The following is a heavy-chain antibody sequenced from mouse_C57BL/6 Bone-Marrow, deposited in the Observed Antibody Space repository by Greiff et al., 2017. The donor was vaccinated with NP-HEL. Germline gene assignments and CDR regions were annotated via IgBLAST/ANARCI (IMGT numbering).Heavy chain of an antibody. V-gene: IGHV7-3*01. J-gene: IGHJ2*01. CDR1: GFTFTDYY. CDR3: ARYMTYYFDY. Sequence: EVQLVESGGGLVQPGGSLSLSCAASGFTFTDYYMRWVRQPPGKALEWLGFIRNKANGYTTEYSASVKGRFTISRDNSQSILYLQMNALRAEDSATYYCARYMTYYFDYWGQGTTLTVSS. CDR2: IRNKANGYTT.